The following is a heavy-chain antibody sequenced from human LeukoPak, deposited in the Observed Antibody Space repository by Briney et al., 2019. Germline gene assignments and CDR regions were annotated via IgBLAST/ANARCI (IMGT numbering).Heavy chain of an antibody. CDR3: ATNADYGGNENYYFDY. V-gene: IGHV1-69*13. J-gene: IGHJ4*02. CDR1: GGTFSSYA. D-gene: IGHD4-23*01. CDR2: IISIFGTA. Sequence: RASVKVSCKASGGTFSSYAISWVRQAPGQGLEWMGGIISIFGTANYAQKFQGRVTITADESTSTAYMELSSLRSEDTAVYYCATNADYGGNENYYFDYWGQGTLVTVSS.